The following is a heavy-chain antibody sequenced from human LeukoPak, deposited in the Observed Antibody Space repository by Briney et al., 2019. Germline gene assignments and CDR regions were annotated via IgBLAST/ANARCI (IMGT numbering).Heavy chain of an antibody. J-gene: IGHJ6*03. CDR1: QFTFSRFA. D-gene: IGHD2-21*01. CDR2: LSGSGTAT. CDR3: AKHLGSHSFLFYYMDV. V-gene: IGHV3-23*01. Sequence: GGSLRLSCEASQFTFSRFAMSWIRQAPGTGLEWVSTLSGSGTATYYADSVKGRFTTSRDNSKDTLYLQMDNLRADDTAFYYCAKHLGSHSFLFYYMDVWGTGTSVIVSS.